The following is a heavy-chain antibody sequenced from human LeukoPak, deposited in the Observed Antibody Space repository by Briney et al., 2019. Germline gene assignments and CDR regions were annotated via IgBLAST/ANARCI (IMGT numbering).Heavy chain of an antibody. CDR1: GFSLSTSGVG. J-gene: IGHJ5*02. D-gene: IGHD2-15*01. CDR2: IYWDDDK. Sequence: SGPTLENPTQTNTLTCTFSGFSLSTSGVGVGWIRQHPGKALEWLVLIYWDDDKRYSPSLKSRLTITKDTSKNQVVLTMTNMDPVDTATYYCAHSSFMRGVVVAATGGWFDPWGQGTLVTVSS. CDR3: AHSSFMRGVVVAATGGWFDP. V-gene: IGHV2-5*02.